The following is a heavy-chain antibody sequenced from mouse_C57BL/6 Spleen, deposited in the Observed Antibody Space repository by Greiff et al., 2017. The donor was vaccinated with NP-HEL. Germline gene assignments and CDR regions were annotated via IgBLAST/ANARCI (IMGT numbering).Heavy chain of an antibody. CDR3: ARYPGVAY. Sequence: EVHLVESGGGLVQPGGSLSLSCAASGFTFTDYYMSWVRQPPGKALEWLGFIRNKANGYTTEYSASVKGRFTISRDNTQSIHYLQMNALGAEDSSTYCCARYPGVAYWGQGTLVTVSA. CDR2: IRNKANGYTT. V-gene: IGHV7-3*01. CDR1: GFTFTDYY. J-gene: IGHJ3*01.